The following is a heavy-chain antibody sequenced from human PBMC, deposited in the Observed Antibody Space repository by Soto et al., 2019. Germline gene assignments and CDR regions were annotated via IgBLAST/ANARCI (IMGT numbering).Heavy chain of an antibody. J-gene: IGHJ3*02. CDR3: ARENSSGYYYLDAFDI. D-gene: IGHD3-22*01. Sequence: GGSLRLSCAASGFTFSSYGMHWVRQAPGKGLEWVAVIWYDGSNKYYADSVKGRFTISRDNSKNTLYLQMNSLRAEDTAVYYGARENSSGYYYLDAFDIWGQGTMVTVSS. CDR2: IWYDGSNK. V-gene: IGHV3-33*01. CDR1: GFTFSSYG.